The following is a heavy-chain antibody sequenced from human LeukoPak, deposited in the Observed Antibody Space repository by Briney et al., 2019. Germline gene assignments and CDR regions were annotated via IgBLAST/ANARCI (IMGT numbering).Heavy chain of an antibody. J-gene: IGHJ4*02. CDR2: IYYGGST. D-gene: IGHD3-3*01. Sequence: PSGTLSLTCTVSGGSISSSSYYWGWIRQPPGKGLEWIGTIYYGGSTYYSPSLKSRITISVDASKNQFPLKLSSVTAADTAVYYCARLSIGGITIFGVVTGFFDYWGQGTLVTVSS. CDR3: ARLSIGGITIFGVVTGFFDY. CDR1: GGSISSSSYY. V-gene: IGHV4-39*01.